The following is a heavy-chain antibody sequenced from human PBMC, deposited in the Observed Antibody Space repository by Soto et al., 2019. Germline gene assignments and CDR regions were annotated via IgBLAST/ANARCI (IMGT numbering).Heavy chain of an antibody. CDR2: IYYNGGT. J-gene: IGHJ5*02. Sequence: SETLSLICTVSGDSVSSYYWRWIRQTKGKGLEWIGYIYYNGGTNYTPSLKSRVTISVDTSKNQFSLKLTSVTAADTAVYYCARIPSPYCSSTSCGGDWFDPWGQGTLVTVSS. CDR1: GDSVSSYY. CDR3: ARIPSPYCSSTSCGGDWFDP. V-gene: IGHV4-59*08. D-gene: IGHD2-2*01.